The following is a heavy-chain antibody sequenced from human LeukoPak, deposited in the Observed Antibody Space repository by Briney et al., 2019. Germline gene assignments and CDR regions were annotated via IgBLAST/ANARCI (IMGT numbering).Heavy chain of an antibody. D-gene: IGHD3-22*01. CDR3: ATLGNYYDSSGYYYGPEDDAFDI. Sequence: GGSLRLSCVASGFTFSSYSMSWVRQAPGKGLEWVSAISGSGGSTYYADSVKGRFTISRDNSKNTLYLQMNSLRAEDTAVYYCATLGNYYDSSGYYYGPEDDAFDIWGQGTMVTVSS. J-gene: IGHJ3*02. CDR2: ISGSGGST. CDR1: GFTFSSYS. V-gene: IGHV3-23*01.